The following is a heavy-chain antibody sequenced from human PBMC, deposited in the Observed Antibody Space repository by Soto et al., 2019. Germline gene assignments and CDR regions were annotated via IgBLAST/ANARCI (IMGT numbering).Heavy chain of an antibody. D-gene: IGHD3-22*01. V-gene: IGHV1-18*01. CDR2: ISGYNGNT. Sequence: ASVKVSCKASGYTFSNYGITWVRQAPGQGLEWMGWISGYNGNTNYAQKFQDRITMTTDIPTGTAYMELRSLRSDDTAVYYCARDPRTYYYDTTGSPIDFWGQGTLLTVSS. CDR3: ARDPRTYYYDTTGSPIDF. J-gene: IGHJ4*02. CDR1: GYTFSNYG.